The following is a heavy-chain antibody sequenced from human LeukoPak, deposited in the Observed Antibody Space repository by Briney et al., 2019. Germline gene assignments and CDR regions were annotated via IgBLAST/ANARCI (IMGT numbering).Heavy chain of an antibody. CDR1: GFSVSTNY. J-gene: IGHJ3*02. D-gene: IGHD2-2*01. Sequence: PGGSLRLSCAASGFSVSTNYMTWVRQAPGKGLEWVSVIYTGGTTYYADSVKGRFTISRDNSKSTLYLQMNSLRAEDTAVYYCARGATYCTSASCPDAFDIWGQGTMVTVSS. V-gene: IGHV3-53*05. CDR2: IYTGGTT. CDR3: ARGATYCTSASCPDAFDI.